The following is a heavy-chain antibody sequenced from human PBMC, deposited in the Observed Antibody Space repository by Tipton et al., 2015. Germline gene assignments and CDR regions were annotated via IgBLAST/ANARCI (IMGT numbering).Heavy chain of an antibody. Sequence: SLRLSCAASGFTFSRYNMNWVRQAPGKGLEWVSSISSGSGYIYYADSVKGRFTVSRDNAQTSLYLQMNSLGAEDTAVYYCTRGGLKQQREDVFDVWGRGTRLTVSS. V-gene: IGHV3-21*01. CDR3: TRGGLKQQREDVFDV. CDR1: GFTFSRYN. D-gene: IGHD6-13*01. J-gene: IGHJ3*01. CDR2: ISSGSGYI.